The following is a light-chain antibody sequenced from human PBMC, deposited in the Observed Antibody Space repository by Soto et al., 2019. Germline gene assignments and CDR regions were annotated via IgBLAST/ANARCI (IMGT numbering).Light chain of an antibody. CDR2: WAS. V-gene: IGKV4-1*01. CDR3: QQYYSTPLT. J-gene: IGKJ4*01. CDR1: QPVLYSSNNKNY. Sequence: DIVMTQSPDSLAVSLGERATINCKSSQPVLYSSNNKNYLAWYQQKPGQPPKLLIYWASTRESGVPDRFSGSGSETDFALTSSSLQAEDVAVYYCQQYYSTPLTFGGGTKVEIK.